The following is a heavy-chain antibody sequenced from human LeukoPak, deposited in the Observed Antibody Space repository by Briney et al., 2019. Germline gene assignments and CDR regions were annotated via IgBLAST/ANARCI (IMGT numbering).Heavy chain of an antibody. J-gene: IGHJ4*02. D-gene: IGHD4-23*01. CDR1: GGSFSSYY. V-gene: IGHV4-4*07. CDR3: ARAPATVVEFDC. Sequence: SETLSLTCTVSGGSFSSYYWSWIRQPAGKGLEWIGRIYTSGSTNYNSSLKSRVTMSVDTSKNQVSLKLSSVTAADTAVCYCARAPATVVEFDCWGQGTLVTVPS. CDR2: IYTSGST.